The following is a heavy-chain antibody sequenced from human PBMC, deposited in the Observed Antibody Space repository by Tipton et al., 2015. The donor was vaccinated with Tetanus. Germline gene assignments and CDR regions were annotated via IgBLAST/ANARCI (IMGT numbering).Heavy chain of an antibody. Sequence: GLVKPSETLSLSCTVSGGSTHGFYWTWIRQSAGKGLEWIGYIYYSGSTYYNPSLKSRVTISVDTSKNQFSLRLSSVTAADTAVYYCARDHGITWGGMGYYYGMDVWGQGTTVTVSS. CDR1: GGSTHGFY. V-gene: IGHV4-59*12. CDR2: IYYSGST. CDR3: ARDHGITWGGMGYYYGMDV. D-gene: IGHD3-16*01. J-gene: IGHJ6*02.